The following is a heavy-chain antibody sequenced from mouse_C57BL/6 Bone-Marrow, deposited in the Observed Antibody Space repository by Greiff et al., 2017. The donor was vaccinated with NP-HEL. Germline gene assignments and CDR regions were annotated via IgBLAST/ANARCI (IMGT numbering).Heavy chain of an antibody. CDR1: GYTFTSYW. J-gene: IGHJ2*01. V-gene: IGHV1-59*01. CDR2: IDPSDSYT. Sequence: QVQLQQSGAELVRPGTSVKLSCKASGYTFTSYWMHWVKQRPGQGLEWIGVIDPSDSYTNYNQKFKGKATLTVDTSSSTAYMQLSSLTSEDSAVYYCASMITYYFDYWGQGTTLTVSS. D-gene: IGHD2-4*01. CDR3: ASMITYYFDY.